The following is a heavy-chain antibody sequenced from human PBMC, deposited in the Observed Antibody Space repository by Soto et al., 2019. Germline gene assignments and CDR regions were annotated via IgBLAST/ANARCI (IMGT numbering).Heavy chain of an antibody. J-gene: IGHJ4*02. CDR3: AKNWDTTSSASSH. Sequence: EVQLLESGGGLVQPGGSLRLSCAASGFTFRTYAMSWVRQAPGKGLEWVSAISGSGGSTYYADSVKGRFTISRDNSKNTLSLQMNSLRAEDTAVYYCAKNWDTTSSASSHWGKGTLVTVSS. CDR2: ISGSGGST. D-gene: IGHD6-6*01. V-gene: IGHV3-23*01. CDR1: GFTFRTYA.